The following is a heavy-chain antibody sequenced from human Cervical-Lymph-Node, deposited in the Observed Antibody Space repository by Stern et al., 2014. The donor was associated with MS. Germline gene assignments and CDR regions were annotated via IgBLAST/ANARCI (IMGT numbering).Heavy chain of an antibody. CDR3: ARFTVVTAGEAFDY. Sequence: QVQLVQSGSEVKRPGASVKVSCTTSGFNFATYDVSWVRQAPGQGLEWMGWITTYNGHTSYAQKLQGRVSMTADSSTSTAYMELRSLRSDDTAIYYCARFTVVTAGEAFDYWGQGTQVTVSS. V-gene: IGHV1-18*01. CDR1: GFNFATYD. J-gene: IGHJ4*02. D-gene: IGHD2-21*02. CDR2: ITTYNGHT.